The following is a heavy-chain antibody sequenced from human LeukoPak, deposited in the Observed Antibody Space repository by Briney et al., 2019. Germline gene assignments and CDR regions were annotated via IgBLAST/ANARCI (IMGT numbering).Heavy chain of an antibody. Sequence: PGGSLRLSCAASGFTFSSYGMHWVRQAPGKGLEWVANIKQDGSEKYYVDSVKGRFTISRDNSKNTLYLQMNSLRAEDTAVYYCAKDPGYSYGYAFDIWGQGTMVTVSS. D-gene: IGHD5-18*01. CDR1: GFTFSSYG. J-gene: IGHJ3*02. CDR2: IKQDGSEK. V-gene: IGHV3-7*01. CDR3: AKDPGYSYGYAFDI.